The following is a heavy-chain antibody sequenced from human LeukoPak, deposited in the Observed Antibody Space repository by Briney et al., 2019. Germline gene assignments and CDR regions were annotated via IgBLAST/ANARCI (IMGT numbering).Heavy chain of an antibody. Sequence: ASVKVSCKASGYTFTGYYIHWVRQAPGQGLEWMGWINSNSGGTNYAQKFQGRVTMTRDTSISTAYMELNRLRSDDTAVYYCARDRSLKVYYMDVWGRGTPVTISS. CDR2: INSNSGGT. J-gene: IGHJ6*03. CDR1: GYTFTGYY. V-gene: IGHV1-2*02. CDR3: ARDRSLKVYYMDV.